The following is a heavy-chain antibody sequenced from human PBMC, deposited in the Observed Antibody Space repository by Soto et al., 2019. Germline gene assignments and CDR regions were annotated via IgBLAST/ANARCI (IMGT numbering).Heavy chain of an antibody. Sequence: EVQVLESGGGLVQPGGSLRLSCTASGFTFSTNPISWARQPQGRGREWASGFSDSGGTTYYADSVKGRFTISRDNSKNTLYLQMNSLRAEDTAVYYCAKDMGGTGYCSGGSCRADYWGQGTLVTVSS. V-gene: IGHV3-23*01. CDR2: FSDSGGTT. D-gene: IGHD2-15*01. J-gene: IGHJ4*02. CDR3: AKDMGGTGYCSGGSCRADY. CDR1: GFTFSTNP.